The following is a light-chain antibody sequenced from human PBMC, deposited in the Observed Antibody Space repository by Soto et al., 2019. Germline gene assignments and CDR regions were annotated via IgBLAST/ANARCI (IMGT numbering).Light chain of an antibody. Sequence: QSALTQPASMSGSPGQSITISCTGTSGDVGFYDFVSWYHQHPGKVPRLIISGVTKRPSGVSHRFSGSKSGNTASLTISGLQVEDEAAYSCASYTGSSTYLFGGGTKLTVL. CDR2: GVT. J-gene: IGLJ3*02. V-gene: IGLV2-14*03. CDR3: ASYTGSSTYL. CDR1: SGDVGFYDF.